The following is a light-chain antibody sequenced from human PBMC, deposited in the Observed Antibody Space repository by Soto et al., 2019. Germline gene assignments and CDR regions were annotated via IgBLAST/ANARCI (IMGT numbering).Light chain of an antibody. V-gene: IGKV1-9*01. CDR1: QGLSNY. CDR3: LDLNSYHLT. J-gene: IGKJ4*01. CDR2: ASS. Sequence: IQLTQSPSSLSASVGDRVTITCRASQGLSNYLAWYQQKPGTAPRLLIYASSTLQSVVPSRFSGSGSGTDFTLTISSLQPEDFATYYCLDLNSYHLTFGGGTKVEIK.